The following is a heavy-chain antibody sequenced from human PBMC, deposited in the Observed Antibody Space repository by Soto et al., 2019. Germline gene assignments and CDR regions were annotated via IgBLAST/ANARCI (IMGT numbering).Heavy chain of an antibody. Sequence: PGGSLRLSCAASGFTFSSYAMNWVRQAPGKGLEWVAVVSDSGRRTYCAESVKGRFTISRDSSKNTVYLEMNTLRAEDTAVYYCAKDREAGAIADRFDSWGQGTLVTVSS. D-gene: IGHD3-16*02. CDR3: AKDREAGAIADRFDS. V-gene: IGHV3-23*01. CDR2: VSDSGRRT. J-gene: IGHJ5*01. CDR1: GFTFSSYA.